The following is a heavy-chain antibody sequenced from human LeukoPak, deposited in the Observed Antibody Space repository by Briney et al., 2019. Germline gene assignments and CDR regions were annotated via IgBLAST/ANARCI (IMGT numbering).Heavy chain of an antibody. Sequence: PGGSLRLSCAASGFTFSSYSINWVRQAPGKGLEWVSYISSTINTIYYADSVKGRFTISRDNAKNTLYLQMNSLRAEDTAVYYCARDGSLPDYWGQGTLVTVSS. V-gene: IGHV3-48*04. CDR2: ISSTINTI. J-gene: IGHJ4*02. CDR3: ARDGSLPDY. CDR1: GFTFSSYS.